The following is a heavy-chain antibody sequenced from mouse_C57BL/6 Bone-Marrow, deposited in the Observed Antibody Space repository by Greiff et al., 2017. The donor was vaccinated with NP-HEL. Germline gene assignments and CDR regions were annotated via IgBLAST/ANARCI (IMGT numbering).Heavy chain of an antibody. Sequence: EVKLEESGGDLVKPGGSLKLSCAASGFTFSSYGMSWVRQTPDKRLEWVATISSGGSYTYYPDSVKGRFTISRDNAKNTLYLQMSSLKSEDTAMYYCARHGGTTVVYWYFDVWGTGTTVTVSS. CDR3: ARHGGTTVVYWYFDV. CDR2: ISSGGSYT. J-gene: IGHJ1*03. D-gene: IGHD1-1*01. V-gene: IGHV5-6*02. CDR1: GFTFSSYG.